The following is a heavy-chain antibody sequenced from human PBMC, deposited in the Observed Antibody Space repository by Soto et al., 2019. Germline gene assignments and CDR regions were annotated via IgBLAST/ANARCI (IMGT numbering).Heavy chain of an antibody. J-gene: IGHJ5*02. Sequence: SETLSLTCTVSGGSISSYYWSWIRQPPGKGLEWIGYIYDGWSILYNPSLKSRVTISLDTSKNQFSLKLSSVTAADTAIYYCARGRIVAADNCCWFDPWGQGTLVTVSS. V-gene: IGHV4-59*01. CDR2: IYDGWSI. CDR3: ARGRIVAADNCCWFDP. CDR1: GGSISSYY. D-gene: IGHD6-13*01.